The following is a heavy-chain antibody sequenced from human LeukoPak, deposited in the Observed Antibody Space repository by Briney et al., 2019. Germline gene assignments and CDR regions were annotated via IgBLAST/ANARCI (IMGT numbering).Heavy chain of an antibody. CDR2: IYYSGST. CDR3: ARQRRYYDILTGYYSRSFDY. CDR1: GGSISSYY. Sequence: SETLSLTCTVSGGSISSYYWSWIRQPPGKGLEWFGYIYYSGSTNYNPSLKSRVTISVDTSKNQFSLKLSSVTAADTAVYYCARQRRYYDILTGYYSRSFDYWGQGTLVTVSS. V-gene: IGHV4-59*08. D-gene: IGHD3-9*01. J-gene: IGHJ4*02.